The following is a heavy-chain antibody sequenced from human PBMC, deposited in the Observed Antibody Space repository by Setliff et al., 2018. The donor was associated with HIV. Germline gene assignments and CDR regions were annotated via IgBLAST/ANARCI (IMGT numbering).Heavy chain of an antibody. J-gene: IGHJ5*02. CDR3: AKDLAANIYDFSALYYVPYPVGS. Sequence: GGSLRLSCAASGLTFSTYAMNWVRQTSGKGLEWVAYVSRDSNNIYYADSVKGRFTISRDNSKSTVDLQMNSLTVEDTAVYYCAKDLAANIYDFSALYYVPYPVGSWGQGTLVTVSS. D-gene: IGHD3-16*01. CDR1: GLTFSTYA. CDR2: VSRDSNNI. V-gene: IGHV3-48*01.